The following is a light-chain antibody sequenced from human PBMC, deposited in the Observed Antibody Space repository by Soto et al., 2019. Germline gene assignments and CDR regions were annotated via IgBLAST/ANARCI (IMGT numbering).Light chain of an antibody. Sequence: EIVLTQSPGTLSLSPGESATLSCRASQSVSSNYVAWYQQKPGQAPRLLIYGASNRATGIPDRFSGSGSGTDFTLSLSRLEPEDFAVFHCQQYGNFPWTFGQGTKVEMK. CDR2: GAS. V-gene: IGKV3-20*01. J-gene: IGKJ1*01. CDR3: QQYGNFPWT. CDR1: QSVSSNY.